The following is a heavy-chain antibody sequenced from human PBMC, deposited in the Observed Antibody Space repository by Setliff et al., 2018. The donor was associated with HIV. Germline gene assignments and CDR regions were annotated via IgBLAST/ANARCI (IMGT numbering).Heavy chain of an antibody. Sequence: SVKVSCKASGGTFSTYAISWVRQAPGQGLEWMGGIIPIFGAANYAQKFQGRVTITTDESTSTGYMELSSLRSEDTAVYYCAAGYCGGDCYSRQSYFDYWGQGTLVTVSS. CDR1: GGTFSTYA. J-gene: IGHJ4*02. V-gene: IGHV1-69*05. CDR3: AAGYCGGDCYSRQSYFDY. D-gene: IGHD2-21*02. CDR2: IIPIFGAA.